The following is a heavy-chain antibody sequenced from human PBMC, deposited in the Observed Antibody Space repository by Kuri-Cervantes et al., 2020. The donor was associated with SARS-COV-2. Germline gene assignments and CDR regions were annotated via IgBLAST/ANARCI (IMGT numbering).Heavy chain of an antibody. V-gene: IGHV3-21*01. CDR1: GFTFSSYA. CDR2: ISSSSSYI. J-gene: IGHJ4*02. CDR3: AREIWYSSSLHYFDY. D-gene: IGHD6-13*01. Sequence: GGSLRLSCAASGFTFSSYAMSWVRQAPGKGLEWVSSISSSSSYIYYADSVKGRFTISRDNAKNSLYLQMNSLRAEGTAVYYCAREIWYSSSLHYFDYWGQGTLVTVSS.